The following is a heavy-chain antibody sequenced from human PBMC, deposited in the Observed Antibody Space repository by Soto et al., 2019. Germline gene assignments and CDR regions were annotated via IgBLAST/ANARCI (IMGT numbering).Heavy chain of an antibody. J-gene: IGHJ4*02. Sequence: VKVSFKASGGTFSSYAISWVRQAPGQGLEWMGGIIPIFGTANYAQKFQGRVTITADESTSTAYMELSSLRSEDTAVYYCASIRLDTFGGADWGQGTLVTVSS. CDR2: IIPIFGTA. CDR3: ASIRLDTFGGAD. V-gene: IGHV1-69*13. D-gene: IGHD3-16*01. CDR1: GGTFSSYA.